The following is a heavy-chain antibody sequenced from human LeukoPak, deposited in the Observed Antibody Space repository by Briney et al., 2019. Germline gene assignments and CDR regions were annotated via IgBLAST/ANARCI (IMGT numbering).Heavy chain of an antibody. CDR1: GFTFDHYA. CDR3: AKDLGLGGWPASAFDI. Sequence: GGSLRLACAAAGFTFDHYAMHCVRQSPGKGLQWLSGIRWNSGYIVYADSVKGPFTISRDNAKNSLYLPMNSLRAEDTALYYCAKDLGLGGWPASAFDIWGQGTMVTVSS. J-gene: IGHJ3*02. D-gene: IGHD3-10*01. V-gene: IGHV3-9*01. CDR2: IRWNSGYI.